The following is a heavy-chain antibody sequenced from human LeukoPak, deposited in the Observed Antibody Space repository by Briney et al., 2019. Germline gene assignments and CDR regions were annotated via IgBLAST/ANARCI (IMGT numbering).Heavy chain of an antibody. CDR1: GFTFSSYA. CDR3: AKQSWEWLVLGFDF. CDR2: ISGSGGST. Sequence: GGSLRLSCAASGFTFSSYAMSWVRQAPGKGLEWVSAISGSGGSTYYADSVKGRFTISRDNSKNTMYLQMHSLRAEDTAVYYCAKQSWEWLVLGFDFWGQGTLVTVSS. V-gene: IGHV3-23*01. J-gene: IGHJ4*02. D-gene: IGHD6-19*01.